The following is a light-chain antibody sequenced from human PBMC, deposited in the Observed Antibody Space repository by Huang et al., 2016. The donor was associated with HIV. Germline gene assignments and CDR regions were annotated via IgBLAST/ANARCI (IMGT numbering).Light chain of an antibody. CDR2: GAF. J-gene: IGKJ1*01. V-gene: IGKV3-20*01. Sequence: EVVLTQSPGTLSLSSGERATLSCRASQSVSSSYTAWYQQKPGQAPRLLIYGAFRRATGIPDRFSGSGSGTDFTLTISRLEPEDFAVYYCQHYGSAFGQGTKVEIK. CDR3: QHYGSA. CDR1: QSVSSSY.